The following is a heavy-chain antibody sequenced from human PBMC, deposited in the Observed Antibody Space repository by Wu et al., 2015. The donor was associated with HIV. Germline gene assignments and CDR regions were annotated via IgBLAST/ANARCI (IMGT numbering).Heavy chain of an antibody. J-gene: IGHJ5*02. CDR3: AREGTYYDILTGYSRDGNWFDP. Sequence: QVQLVQSGAEVKKPGASVKVSCKASGYTFTSYYMHWVRQAPGQGLEWMGIINPSGGSTSYAQKFQGRVTMTRDTSTSTVYMELSSLRSEDTAVYYCAREGTYYDILTGYSRDGNWFDPVGPGNPGHRLL. CDR2: INPSGGST. CDR1: GYTFTSYY. V-gene: IGHV1-46*01. D-gene: IGHD3-9*01.